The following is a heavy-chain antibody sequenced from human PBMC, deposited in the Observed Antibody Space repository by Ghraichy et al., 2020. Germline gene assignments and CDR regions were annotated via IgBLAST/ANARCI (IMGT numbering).Heavy chain of an antibody. CDR1: GFTFSSYA. CDR2: ISGSGGST. Sequence: LSLTCAASGFTFSSYAMSWVRQAPGKGLEWVSAISGSGGSTYYADSVKGRFTISRDNSKNTLYLQMNSLRAEDTAVYYCANDFWSGLNYYYYYYMDVWGKGTTVTVSS. CDR3: ANDFWSGLNYYYYYYMDV. D-gene: IGHD3-3*01. J-gene: IGHJ6*03. V-gene: IGHV3-23*01.